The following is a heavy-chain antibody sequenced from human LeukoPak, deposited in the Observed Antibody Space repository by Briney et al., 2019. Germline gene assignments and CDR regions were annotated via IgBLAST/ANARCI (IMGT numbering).Heavy chain of an antibody. J-gene: IGHJ3*02. Sequence: SETLSRTCTVSGGSITRTTYYWGWIRQPPGKGLEWIGTIYYSGTTHYNPSLKSRITISVDTSKNQFSLKLSSVTAADTAVYYCPRLPGRSSLSAFYIWGQGTMVTVSS. V-gene: IGHV4-39*01. D-gene: IGHD6-13*01. CDR1: GGSITRTTYY. CDR3: PRLPGRSSLSAFYI. CDR2: IYYSGTT.